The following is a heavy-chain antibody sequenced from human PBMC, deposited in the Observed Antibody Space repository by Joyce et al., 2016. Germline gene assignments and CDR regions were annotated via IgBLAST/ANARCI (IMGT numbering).Heavy chain of an antibody. J-gene: IGHJ5*02. CDR1: GGSVSRTGDV. CDR3: ARVCCFGRFDP. CDR2: ISYIGNT. D-gene: IGHD3-16*01. Sequence: QVQLQESGPGLVKSSGTLSLTCTVSGGSVSRTGDVWSWFRQSPATGLEWIGQISYIGNTNYSSSFNSRVTISIDSSKNQFSLRLNSVTSADTAVYYCARVCCFGRFDPWGQGTLVSVSS. V-gene: IGHV4-61*08.